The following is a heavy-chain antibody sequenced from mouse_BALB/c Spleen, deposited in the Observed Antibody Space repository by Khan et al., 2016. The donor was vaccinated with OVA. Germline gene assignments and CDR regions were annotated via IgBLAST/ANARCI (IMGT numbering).Heavy chain of an antibody. V-gene: IGHV5-9-3*01. CDR2: TSSGGSFT. J-gene: IGHJ2*03. CDR3: TRTPGYYGSNYFDQ. Sequence: EVELVESGGDLVKPGGSLKLSCAASGFTFSDYGLSWVRQTPEKRLEWVATTSSGGSFTYYLDSVKGRFTISRDRAKNTLYLQMSSLRSEDTAMYYCTRTPGYYGSNYFDQWGQGTSLTVSS. CDR1: GFTFSDYG. D-gene: IGHD1-1*01.